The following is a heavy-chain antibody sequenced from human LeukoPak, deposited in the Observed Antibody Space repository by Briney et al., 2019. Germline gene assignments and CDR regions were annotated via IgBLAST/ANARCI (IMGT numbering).Heavy chain of an antibody. J-gene: IGHJ4*02. D-gene: IGHD4-17*01. V-gene: IGHV3-74*01. CDR2: INSDGSST. CDR3: AREYSGDYGLDY. Sequence: GGSLRLSCAASGFTFSSYWMHWVRQAPGKGLVWVSRINSDGSSTNYADSVKFAISRDNAKNTLYLQMSSPRVEDTAVYYCAREYSGDYGLDYWGQGTLVTVSS. CDR1: GFTFSSYW.